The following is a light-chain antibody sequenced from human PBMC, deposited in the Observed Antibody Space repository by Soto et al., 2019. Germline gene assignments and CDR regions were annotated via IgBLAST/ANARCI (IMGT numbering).Light chain of an antibody. CDR2: GAS. CDR3: QQYGSSPSLT. V-gene: IGKV3-20*01. CDR1: QSVSSSY. Sequence: EIVLTQSPGTLSLSPGERATLSCRASQSVSSSYLAWYQQKPGQAPRLLIYGASSRATGIPDRFSGRGSGTDFTLTISRLVPEEFAVYYCQQYGSSPSLTFGGGPKVELK. J-gene: IGKJ4*01.